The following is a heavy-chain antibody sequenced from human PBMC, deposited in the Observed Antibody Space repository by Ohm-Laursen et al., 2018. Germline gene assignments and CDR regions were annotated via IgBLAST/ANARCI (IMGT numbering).Heavy chain of an antibody. J-gene: IGHJ3*02. Sequence: SVKVSCKASGGTFSSYAISWVRQAPGQGLEWMGGIIPIFGTANYAQKFQGRVTITADKSTSTAYMELSSLRSEDTAVYYCASSAPYCGGDCYSVAFDIWGQGTMVTVSS. V-gene: IGHV1-69*06. CDR1: GGTFSSYA. D-gene: IGHD2-21*02. CDR2: IIPIFGTA. CDR3: ASSAPYCGGDCYSVAFDI.